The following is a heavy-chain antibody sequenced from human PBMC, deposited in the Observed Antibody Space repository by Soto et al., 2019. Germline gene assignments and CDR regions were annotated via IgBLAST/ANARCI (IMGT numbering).Heavy chain of an antibody. D-gene: IGHD6-6*01. J-gene: IGHJ2*01. Sequence: EVQLVESWGGLVQPGGSLRLSCAVSGFTFSDHYMDWVRQAPGKGLEWVGRSRNQPKSYTTDYAASVKGRFTISRDESKNSLYLQMNSLKREDTAVYYCSRLAYSSSGDYYFALWGRGTLVTVSS. V-gene: IGHV3-72*01. CDR2: SRNQPKSYTT. CDR1: GFTFSDHY. CDR3: SRLAYSSSGDYYFAL.